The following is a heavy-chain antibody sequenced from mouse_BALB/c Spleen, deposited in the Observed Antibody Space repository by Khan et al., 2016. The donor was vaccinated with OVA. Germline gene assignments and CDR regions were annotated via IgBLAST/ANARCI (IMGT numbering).Heavy chain of an antibody. CDR3: AKDPPYYAMDY. CDR2: IWAGGSK. CDR1: GFSLTDYA. Sequence: VQLQESGPGLVAPSQSLSITCTVSGFSLTDYAVSWIRQPPGKGLEWLGVIWAGGSKYYNLALKSRLSISKDNSKSQVFLKMNSLQTDDTAMYYCAKDPPYYAMDYWGQGTSVTVFS. V-gene: IGHV2-6-5*01. J-gene: IGHJ4*01.